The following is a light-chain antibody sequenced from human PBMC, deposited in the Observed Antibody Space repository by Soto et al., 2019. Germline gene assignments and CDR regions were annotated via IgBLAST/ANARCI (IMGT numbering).Light chain of an antibody. V-gene: IGLV2-23*02. CDR2: EVN. J-gene: IGLJ1*01. Sequence: QSALTQPASVSGSPGQSISISCTGTRSNVGSYKLVSWYQQHPGKAPRLMIFEVNKRPSGVSNRFSGSKSGNTASLTISGLKVDDEADYYCCSSGGSPTYVFGTGTKVTVL. CDR1: RSNVGSYKL. CDR3: CSSGGSPTYV.